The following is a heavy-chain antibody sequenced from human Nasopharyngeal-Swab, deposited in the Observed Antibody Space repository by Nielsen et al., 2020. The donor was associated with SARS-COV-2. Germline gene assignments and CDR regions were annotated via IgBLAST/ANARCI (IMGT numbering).Heavy chain of an antibody. CDR2: IFSNGEK. V-gene: IGHV2-26*01. CDR1: GFSLSNARMG. J-gene: IGHJ4*02. Sequence: SGPTLVKPTETLTLTCTVSGFSLSNARMGVSWIRQPPGKALEWLAHIFSNGEKSYSTSLKSRLTISKDTSKSQVVLTMTNMDPVDTATYYCARMYHGGSYLVDYWGQGTLVTVPS. CDR3: ARMYHGGSYLVDY. D-gene: IGHD1-26*01.